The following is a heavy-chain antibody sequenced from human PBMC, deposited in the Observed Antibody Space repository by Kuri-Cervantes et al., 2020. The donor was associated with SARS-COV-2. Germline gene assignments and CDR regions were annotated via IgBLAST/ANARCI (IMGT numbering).Heavy chain of an antibody. D-gene: IGHD3-16*02. CDR3: ARVGLMITFGGVIVIPPDY. CDR2: INPNSGGT. J-gene: IGHJ4*02. V-gene: IGHV1-2*06. CDR1: GYTFTGYY. Sequence: ASVKVSCKASGYTFTGYYMHWVRQAPGQGLEWMGRINPNSGGTDYAHKFQGRVTLTRDTSISTAYMELSRLRSDDTAVYYCARVGLMITFGGVIVIPPDYWGQGTLVTVSS.